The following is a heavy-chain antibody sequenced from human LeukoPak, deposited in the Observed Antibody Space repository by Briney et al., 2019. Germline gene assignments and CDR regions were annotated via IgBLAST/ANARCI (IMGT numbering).Heavy chain of an antibody. V-gene: IGHV1-2*02. CDR2: ITPKSGDT. Sequence: ASVKVSCKASGYTFSDFYIHWVRQAPGQGLEYVGWITPKSGDTYSPQRFQGRVTMTRDASISTAYMELSSLRSDDTAVYFCARVRLADERAWAYWGQGTLVTVSS. J-gene: IGHJ4*02. CDR3: ARVRLADERAWAY. CDR1: GYTFSDFY. D-gene: IGHD3-3*02.